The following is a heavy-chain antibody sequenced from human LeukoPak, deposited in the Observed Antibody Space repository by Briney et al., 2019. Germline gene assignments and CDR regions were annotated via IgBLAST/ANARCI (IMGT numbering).Heavy chain of an antibody. J-gene: IGHJ6*03. CDR1: GFTFNTYA. CDR3: AGEPYFYHMYG. V-gene: IGHV3-23*01. Sequence: GGSLRLSCTVSGFTFNTYAMSWVRQAPGKGLEWVSAISDSGGSAYYADSVKGRFTISRDNSKNSLYLQMNSLRAEDTAVYYCAGEPYFYHMYGWGEGTTVTVSS. CDR2: ISDSGGSA.